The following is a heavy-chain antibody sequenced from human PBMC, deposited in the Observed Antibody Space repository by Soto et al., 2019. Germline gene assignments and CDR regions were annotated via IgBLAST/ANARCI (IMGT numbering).Heavy chain of an antibody. D-gene: IGHD2-2*01. CDR3: ARVVVVPAADYYYYYGMDV. J-gene: IGHJ6*02. CDR2: ISAYNGNT. Sequence: ASVKVSCKASGYTFTSYGISWVRQAPGQGLEWMGWISAYNGNTNYAQKLQGRVTMTTDTSTSTAYMELRSLRSDDTAVYYCARVVVVPAADYYYYYGMDVWGQGTTVTVSS. V-gene: IGHV1-18*04. CDR1: GYTFTSYG.